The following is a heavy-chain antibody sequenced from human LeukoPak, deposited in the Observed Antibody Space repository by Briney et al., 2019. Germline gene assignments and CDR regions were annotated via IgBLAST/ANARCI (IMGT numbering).Heavy chain of an antibody. Sequence: SETLSLTCTVSGYSISSGYYWGWIRQPPGKGLEWIGSIYHSGSTYYNPSLKSRVTISVDTSKNQFSLKLSSVTAADTAVYYCARTIRSSLSPDPDGYYYYMDVWGKGTTVTVSS. CDR3: ARTIRSSLSPDPDGYYYYMDV. CDR2: IYHSGST. CDR1: GYSISSGYY. J-gene: IGHJ6*03. D-gene: IGHD6-13*01. V-gene: IGHV4-38-2*02.